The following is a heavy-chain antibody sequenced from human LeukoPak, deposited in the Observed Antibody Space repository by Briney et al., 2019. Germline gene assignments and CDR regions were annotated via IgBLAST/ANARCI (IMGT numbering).Heavy chain of an antibody. V-gene: IGHV3-66*01. CDR1: GFTVSSNY. J-gene: IGHJ6*02. CDR2: IYSGGST. CDR3: ARDIVKNADPDYYYYYGMDV. D-gene: IGHD1-26*01. Sequence: GGSLRLSCAASGFTVSSNYMSWVRQAPGKGLEWVSVIYSGGSTYYADSVKGRFTISRDNSKNTLYLQMNSLRAEDTAVYYCARDIVKNADPDYYYYYGMDVWGQGTTVTVSS.